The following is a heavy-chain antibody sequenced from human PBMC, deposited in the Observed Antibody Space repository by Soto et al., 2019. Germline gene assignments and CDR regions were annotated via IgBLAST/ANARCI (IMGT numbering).Heavy chain of an antibody. CDR3: ARTGYSGYGNTLDAFDI. V-gene: IGHV1-3*01. D-gene: IGHD5-12*01. CDR2: INGGNGNT. CDR1: GYSFTSYA. J-gene: IGHJ3*02. Sequence: ASVKVSCKASGYSFTSYAMHWVRQAPGQRLEWMGWINGGNGNTKYSQKLQGRVTITRDTSASTAYMELSSLRSEDTAVYYCARTGYSGYGNTLDAFDIWGQGTMVT.